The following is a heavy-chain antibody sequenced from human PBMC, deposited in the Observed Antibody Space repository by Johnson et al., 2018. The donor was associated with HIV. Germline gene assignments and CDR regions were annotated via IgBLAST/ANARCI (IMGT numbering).Heavy chain of an antibody. CDR1: GFTFSRYA. Sequence: QVQLVESGGGVVQPGRSLRLSCAASGFTFSRYAMHWVRQAPGKGLEWVAGISYDGRNKYYADSVKGRFTISTDNSKNPLYLQMNSLRAEDTAVYYFARSRIGTFDAFDIWGQGTMVTVSS. V-gene: IGHV3-30*04. J-gene: IGHJ3*02. D-gene: IGHD1-1*01. CDR3: ARSRIGTFDAFDI. CDR2: ISYDGRNK.